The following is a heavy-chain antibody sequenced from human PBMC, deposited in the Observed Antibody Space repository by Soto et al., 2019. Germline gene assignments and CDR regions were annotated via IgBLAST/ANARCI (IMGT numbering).Heavy chain of an antibody. Sequence: EVQVVESGGGLVRPGGSLRLSCAASGFTFSNAWMNWVRQAPGKGLEWVGRIKSQTDGGTIDYAAPVKGRFTFSGDDSKNTLYLQMISLKTEDTGVYDCPTDPPGIAAAGPGYWGQVTLVTVSS. CDR3: PTDPPGIAAAGPGY. J-gene: IGHJ4*02. V-gene: IGHV3-15*07. D-gene: IGHD6-13*01. CDR2: IKSQTDGGTI. CDR1: GFTFSNAW.